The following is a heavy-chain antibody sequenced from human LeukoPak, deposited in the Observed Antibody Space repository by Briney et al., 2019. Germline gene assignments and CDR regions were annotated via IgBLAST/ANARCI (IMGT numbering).Heavy chain of an antibody. D-gene: IGHD2-2*01. Sequence: SVKVSCKASGGTFSSYAISWVRQAPGQGLEWMGGIIPIFGTANYAQKFQGRVTITADESTSTAYMELSSLRSEDTAVYYCARGDCSSTSCYFGYYYYGMDVWGQGTLVTVSS. CDR2: IIPIFGTA. V-gene: IGHV1-69*13. J-gene: IGHJ6*02. CDR1: GGTFSSYA. CDR3: ARGDCSSTSCYFGYYYYGMDV.